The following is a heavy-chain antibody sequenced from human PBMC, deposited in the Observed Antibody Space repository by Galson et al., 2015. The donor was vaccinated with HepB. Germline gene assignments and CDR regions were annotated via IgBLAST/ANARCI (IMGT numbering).Heavy chain of an antibody. Sequence: SLRLSCAASGFTFSSYSMYWVRQAPGKGLEWVSSISSSSSYIYYADSVKGRFTISRDNAKNSLYLQMNSLRAEDTAVYYCARDPQGGDYTSCYFDYWGQGTLVTVSS. CDR3: ARDPQGGDYTSCYFDY. J-gene: IGHJ4*02. V-gene: IGHV3-21*01. D-gene: IGHD4-17*01. CDR1: GFTFSSYS. CDR2: ISSSSSYI.